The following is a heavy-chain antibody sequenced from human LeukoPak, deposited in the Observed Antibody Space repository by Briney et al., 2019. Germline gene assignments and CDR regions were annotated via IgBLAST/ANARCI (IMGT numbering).Heavy chain of an antibody. CDR3: ARGGSGWYRPSDLYFDY. CDR2: IYYSGST. CDR1: GGSISSYY. Sequence: SETLSLTCTVSGGSISSYYWSWIRQPPGKGLEWTGYIYYSGSTNYNPSLKSRVTISVDTSKNQFSLKLSSVTAADTAVYYCARGGSGWYRPSDLYFDYWGQGTLVTVSS. J-gene: IGHJ4*02. D-gene: IGHD6-13*01. V-gene: IGHV4-59*01.